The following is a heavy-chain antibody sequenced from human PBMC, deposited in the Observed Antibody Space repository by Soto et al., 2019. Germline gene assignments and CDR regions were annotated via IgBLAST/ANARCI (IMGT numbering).Heavy chain of an antibody. V-gene: IGHV3-30*18. CDR2: ISYDGSNK. J-gene: IGHJ4*02. CDR1: GFTFSSYG. D-gene: IGHD3-3*01. CDR3: AKKLFGLRAGNYFDY. Sequence: GGSLRLSCAASGFTFSSYGMHWVRQAPGKGLEWVAVISYDGSNKYYADSVKGRFTISRDNSKNTLYLQMNSLRAEDTAVYYCAKKLFGLRAGNYFDYWGQGTLVTVSS.